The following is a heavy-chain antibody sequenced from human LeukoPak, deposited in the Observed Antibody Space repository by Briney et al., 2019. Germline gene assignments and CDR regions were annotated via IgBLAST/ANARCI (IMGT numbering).Heavy chain of an antibody. V-gene: IGHV3-30*18. J-gene: IGHJ5*02. Sequence: GGSLRLSCAASGFTFSSYGMHWVRQAPGKGLEWVAVISYDGSNKYYADSVKGRFTISRDNSKNTLYLQMNSLRAEDTAVYYCAKVSSGTRGLDPWGQGTLVTVSS. CDR3: AKVSSGTRGLDP. CDR2: ISYDGSNK. D-gene: IGHD3-22*01. CDR1: GFTFSSYG.